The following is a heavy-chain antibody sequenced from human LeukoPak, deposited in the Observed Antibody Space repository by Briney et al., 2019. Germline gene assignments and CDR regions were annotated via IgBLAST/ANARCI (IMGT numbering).Heavy chain of an antibody. J-gene: IGHJ2*01. CDR2: VNEDGSET. Sequence: GGSLRLSCAASGFTFSSYWMHWVRQAPGKGLVWVSRVNEDGSETNHADSVKGRLTISRDNAKNKVYLEMNSLRAEDTAVYYCARAKPADFDLWGRGTLLTVSS. CDR3: ARAKPADFDL. V-gene: IGHV3-74*01. CDR1: GFTFSSYW.